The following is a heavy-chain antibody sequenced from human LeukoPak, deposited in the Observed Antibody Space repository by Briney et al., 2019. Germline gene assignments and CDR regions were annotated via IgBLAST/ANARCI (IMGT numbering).Heavy chain of an antibody. J-gene: IGHJ5*02. CDR1: GGSISSYY. V-gene: IGHV4-59*08. D-gene: IGHD3-3*01. Sequence: SETLSLTCTVSGGSISSYYWSWIRQPPGKGLEWIGYIYYSGSTNYNPSLKSRVTISVDTSKNQFSLKLTSVTAADTAVYYCARIFVYNWFDPWGQGTLVIVSS. CDR3: ARIFVYNWFDP. CDR2: IYYSGST.